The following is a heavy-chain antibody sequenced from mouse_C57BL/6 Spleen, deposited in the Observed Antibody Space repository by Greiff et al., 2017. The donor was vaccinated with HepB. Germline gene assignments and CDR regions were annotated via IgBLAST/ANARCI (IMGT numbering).Heavy chain of an antibody. CDR1: GYTFTSYW. J-gene: IGHJ2*01. D-gene: IGHD1-1*01. CDR3: TRNYYGSSYFDY. V-gene: IGHV1-5*01. CDR2: IYPGNSDT. Sequence: EVKLVESGTVLARPGASVKMSCKTSGYTFTSYWMHWVKQRPGRGLEWIGAIYPGNSDTSYNQKFKGKAKLTAVTSASTAYMELSSLTNEDSAVYYCTRNYYGSSYFDYWGQGTTLTVSS.